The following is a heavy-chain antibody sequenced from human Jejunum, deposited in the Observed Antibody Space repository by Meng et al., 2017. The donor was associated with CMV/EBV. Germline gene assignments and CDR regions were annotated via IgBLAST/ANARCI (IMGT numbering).Heavy chain of an antibody. CDR1: GDSITTNF. Sequence: QVLLQESGPGLVKSSENLSLTFTVSGDSITTNFWTWIRQTPGKGLEWIGDIYHSGTTIYSPSLASRVTISSDTSKNQFSLTLSSVTAADSAVYYCARHYYDLLTGYYFDSWGQGTLVTVSS. V-gene: IGHV4-59*08. CDR3: ARHYYDLLTGYYFDS. J-gene: IGHJ4*02. D-gene: IGHD3-9*01. CDR2: IYHSGTT.